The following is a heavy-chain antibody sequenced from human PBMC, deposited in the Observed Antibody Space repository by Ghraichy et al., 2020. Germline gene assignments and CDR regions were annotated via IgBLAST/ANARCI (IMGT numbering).Heavy chain of an antibody. J-gene: IGHJ6*02. D-gene: IGHD6-13*01. V-gene: IGHV3-30*03. CDR3: ARDIKSSSWSYYYYAMDV. CDR1: GFTFTNYG. CDR2: ISYDGISK. Sequence: GGSLRLSCAASGFTFTNYGMHWVRQTPGKGLEWVAVISYDGISKYYADSVKGRFTISRDNSKNTLYLQMNSLRAEDTAMYYCARDIKSSSWSYYYYAMDVWGQGTTVTVSS.